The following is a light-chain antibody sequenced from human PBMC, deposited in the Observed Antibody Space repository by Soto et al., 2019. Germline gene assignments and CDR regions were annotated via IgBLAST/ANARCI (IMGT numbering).Light chain of an antibody. CDR2: GAS. CDR1: ENVSRD. CDR3: QQYNPWPLT. Sequence: EIVLTQSPATLSVSPGERATLSCRDRENVSRDLGWYLQEPGQAPRLLIYGASTRATGIPDRFSGSGSGTDFTLTINSLHSEDFVVYYCQQYNPWPLTFGGGTKVEVK. V-gene: IGKV3-15*01. J-gene: IGKJ4*01.